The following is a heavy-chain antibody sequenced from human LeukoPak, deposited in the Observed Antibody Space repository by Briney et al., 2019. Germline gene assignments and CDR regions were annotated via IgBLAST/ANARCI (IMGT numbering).Heavy chain of an antibody. CDR2: IYYSGST. D-gene: IGHD6-19*01. CDR1: GGSISSSSYY. J-gene: IGHJ4*02. CDR3: ARSSSWQWLVYY. Sequence: PSETLSLTCTASGGSISSSSYYWGWIRQPPGKGLEWIGSIYYSGSTYCNPSLKSRVTISVDTSKNQFSLKLSSVTAADTAVYYCARSSSWQWLVYYWGQGTLVTVSS. V-gene: IGHV4-39*01.